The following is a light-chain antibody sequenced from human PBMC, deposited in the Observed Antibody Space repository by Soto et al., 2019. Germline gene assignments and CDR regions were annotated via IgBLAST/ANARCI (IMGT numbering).Light chain of an antibody. Sequence: QSVLTQPASVSGSPGQSITISCTGTSSDDGGYNYVSWYQQHPGKAPKLMIYDVSNRPSGVSNRFSGSKSGNTASLTTSGLQDEDEADYYRSSYTSSSTPVVFGGGTKLTVL. V-gene: IGLV2-14*01. J-gene: IGLJ2*01. CDR1: SSDDGGYNY. CDR3: SSYTSSSTPVV. CDR2: DVS.